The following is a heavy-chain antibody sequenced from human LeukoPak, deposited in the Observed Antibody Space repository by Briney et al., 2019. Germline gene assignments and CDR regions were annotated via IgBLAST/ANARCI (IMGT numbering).Heavy chain of an antibody. V-gene: IGHV4-59*01. CDR3: ARTWDI. CDR2: IHYSGNT. J-gene: IGHJ3*02. Sequence: SETLSLTCTVSGGSISSNYWSWIRQPPGKGLEWIGYIHYSGNTKYNPSLKSRVTISVGTSKNQFSLKMTSVTAADTAVYFCARTWDIWGQGTMVTVSS. CDR1: GGSISSNY.